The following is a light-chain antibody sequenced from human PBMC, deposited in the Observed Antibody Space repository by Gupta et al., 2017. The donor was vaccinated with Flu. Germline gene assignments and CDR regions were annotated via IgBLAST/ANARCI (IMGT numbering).Light chain of an antibody. CDR1: GASIGTGNY. Sequence: TISCTWTGASIGTGNYVDWSQQQPGTAPKLLIYGNNNGHPRGAVRISASRSGSSAAVSITGLLAEAEDVYYCESYYTSRTDSLVFGGGTKLTVL. CDR3: ESYYTSRTDSLV. V-gene: IGLV1-40*01. CDR2: GNN. J-gene: IGLJ3*02.